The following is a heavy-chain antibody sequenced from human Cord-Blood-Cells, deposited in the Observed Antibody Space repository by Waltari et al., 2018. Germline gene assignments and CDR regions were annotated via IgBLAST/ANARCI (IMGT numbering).Heavy chain of an antibody. Sequence: QVQLVESGGGVVQPGRSLRLSCAASGFTFSSYGLHWVRQAPGKGLEWVAVISYDGSNKYYADSVKGRFTISRDNSKNTLYLQMNSLRAEDTAVYYCAKDSGVTTYYFDYWGQGTLVTVSS. CDR3: AKDSGVTTYYFDY. CDR1: GFTFSSYG. D-gene: IGHD4-4*01. J-gene: IGHJ4*02. V-gene: IGHV3-30*18. CDR2: ISYDGSNK.